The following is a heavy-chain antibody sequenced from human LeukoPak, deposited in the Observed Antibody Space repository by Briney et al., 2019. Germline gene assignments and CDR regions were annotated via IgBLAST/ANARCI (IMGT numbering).Heavy chain of an antibody. CDR3: VKNDGWFHLAQ. V-gene: IGHV3-7*03. Sequence: GGSLRLSCAVSGFNFRDHWMDWVRQAPGKGLEWVGHIKNDGSETYYLDSLKGRFSISRDNTNSALYLQMNSLRVEDTAVYYCVKNDGWFHLAQWGQGTLVTVSS. J-gene: IGHJ4*02. CDR1: GFNFRDHW. CDR2: IKNDGSET. D-gene: IGHD6-19*01.